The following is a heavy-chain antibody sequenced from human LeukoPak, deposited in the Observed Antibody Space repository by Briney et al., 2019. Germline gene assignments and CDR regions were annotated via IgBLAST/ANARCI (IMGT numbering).Heavy chain of an antibody. CDR1: GGSISSYY. CDR2: IYYSGST. CDR3: AMFRITMVRGVLSAWFDP. V-gene: IGHV4-59*01. Sequence: SETLSLTCTVSGGSISSYYWSWIRQPPRKGLDWIGYIYYSGSTNYNPSLKSRVTISVDTSKNQFSLKLSSVTAADTAVYYCAMFRITMVRGVLSAWFDPWGQGTLVTVSS. J-gene: IGHJ5*02. D-gene: IGHD3-10*01.